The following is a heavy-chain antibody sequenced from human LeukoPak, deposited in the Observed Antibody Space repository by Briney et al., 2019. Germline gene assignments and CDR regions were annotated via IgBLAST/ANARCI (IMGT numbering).Heavy chain of an antibody. CDR1: GGSISSRNW. V-gene: IGHV4-4*02. CDR3: ARDRALRYNWNYDAFDI. CDR2: ISHSGST. J-gene: IGHJ3*02. D-gene: IGHD1-7*01. Sequence: SGTLSLTCAVSGGSISSRNWWTWVRQPPGKGLEWIGEISHSGSTNYNPSLESRVTVSVDNSKNQFSLKLSSVTAADTAVYYCARDRALRYNWNYDAFDIWGQGTMVTVSS.